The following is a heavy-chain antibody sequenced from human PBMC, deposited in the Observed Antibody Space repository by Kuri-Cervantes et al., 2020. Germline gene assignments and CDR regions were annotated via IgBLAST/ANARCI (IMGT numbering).Heavy chain of an antibody. D-gene: IGHD3-10*01. J-gene: IGHJ6*02. CDR2: ISDSGDNA. V-gene: IGHV3-23*01. CDR3: AKAYFFGSDSDYEAGQYGMDV. CDR1: GFSFSSYA. Sequence: GGSLRLSCAVSGFSFSSYAMNWVRQAPGKGLEWVSVISDSGDNAYYADSVKGRFTVSRDNSKNTVYLQLNSLRAEDTAVYHCAKAYFFGSDSDYEAGQYGMDVWGRGTTVTVSS.